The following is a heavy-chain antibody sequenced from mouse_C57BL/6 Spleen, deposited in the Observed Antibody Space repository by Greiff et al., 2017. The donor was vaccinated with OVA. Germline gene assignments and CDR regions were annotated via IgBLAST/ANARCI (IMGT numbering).Heavy chain of an antibody. CDR2: IDPSDSET. J-gene: IGHJ3*01. CDR3: ARYGSSPWFAY. V-gene: IGHV1-52*01. CDR1: GYTFTSYW. D-gene: IGHD1-1*01. Sequence: QVQLQQPGAELVRPGSSVKLSCKASGYTFTSYWMHWVKQRPIQGLEWIGNIDPSDSETHYNQKFKDKATLTVDKSSSTAYMQLSSLTSEDSAVYYCARYGSSPWFAYWGQGTLVTVSA.